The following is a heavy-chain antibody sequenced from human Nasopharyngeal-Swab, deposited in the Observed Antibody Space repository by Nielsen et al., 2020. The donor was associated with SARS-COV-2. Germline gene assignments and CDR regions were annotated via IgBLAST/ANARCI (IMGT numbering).Heavy chain of an antibody. V-gene: IGHV3-7*04. J-gene: IGHJ4*02. D-gene: IGHD1-26*01. CDR1: GITFSRYW. Sequence: GESLKISCAASGITFSRYWMSWVRQAPGKGLEWVASIKQDGSEKYYVDSVKGRFTISRDISKNTVYLQMNSLRPEDTAIYYCGRGGSDFWGQGTLVTVSS. CDR3: GRGGSDF. CDR2: IKQDGSEK.